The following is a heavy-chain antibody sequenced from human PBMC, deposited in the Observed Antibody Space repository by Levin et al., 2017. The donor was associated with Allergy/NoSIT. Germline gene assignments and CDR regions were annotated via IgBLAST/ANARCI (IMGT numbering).Heavy chain of an antibody. CDR3: ARWGGFGYHFDS. CDR2: IYNGGST. D-gene: IGHD5-18*01. J-gene: IGHJ4*02. V-gene: IGHV3-53*01. Sequence: GGSLRLSCAASGFTVSSNYMSWVRQAPGKGLEWVSLIYNGGSTYYADSVKGRFTISRDNSKNTLFLQMNSLRAEDTAVYYCARWGGFGYHFDSWGQGTLVTVSS. CDR1: GFTVSSNY.